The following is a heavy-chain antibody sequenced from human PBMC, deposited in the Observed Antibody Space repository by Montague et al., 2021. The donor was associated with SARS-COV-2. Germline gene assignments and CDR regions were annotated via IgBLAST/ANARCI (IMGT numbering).Heavy chain of an antibody. V-gene: IGHV3-53*01. Sequence: SLRLSCVASGFTVSSNYMSWVRQAPGKGLEWVSVLYSGGSTYYAYSVKGRFTISRDNSKNTLYLQMNSLRAEDTAVYYCAREALPPGSFDYWGQGTLVTDSS. J-gene: IGHJ4*02. CDR2: LYSGGST. D-gene: IGHD1-14*01. CDR1: GFTVSSNY. CDR3: AREALPPGSFDY.